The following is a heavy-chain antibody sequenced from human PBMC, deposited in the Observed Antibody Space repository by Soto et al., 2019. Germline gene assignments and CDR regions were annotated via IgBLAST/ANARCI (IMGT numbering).Heavy chain of an antibody. D-gene: IGHD2-15*01. Sequence: EVQLVESGGGLVMPGGSLRLSCAASGFTFSSYSLSWVRQAPGKGLEWVSSISGNSLGIYYADSVKGRFTSSRDNGENSLYLQMNSLRDDDTAVYYCVLCSGGGCKFGWFDPWGQGILVTVSS. CDR3: VLCSGGGCKFGWFDP. V-gene: IGHV3-21*06. J-gene: IGHJ5*02. CDR2: ISGNSLGI. CDR1: GFTFSSYS.